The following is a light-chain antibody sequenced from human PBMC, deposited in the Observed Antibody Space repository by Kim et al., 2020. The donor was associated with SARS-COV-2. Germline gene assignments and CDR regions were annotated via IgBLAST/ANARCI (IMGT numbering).Light chain of an antibody. Sequence: QPVLTQPPSVSGAPGQRVTISCTGSSSNIGARYDVHWYQQLPGTAPKLLIYDNNNWPSGVPDRFSGSRSGTSASLAITGLQAEDEADYYCQSYDSSLSVVFGGGTQLTVL. CDR2: DNN. V-gene: IGLV1-40*01. CDR1: SSNIGARYD. J-gene: IGLJ2*01. CDR3: QSYDSSLSVV.